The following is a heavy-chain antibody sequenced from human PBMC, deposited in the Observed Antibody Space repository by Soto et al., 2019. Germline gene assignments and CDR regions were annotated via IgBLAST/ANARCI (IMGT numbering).Heavy chain of an antibody. CDR1: GGNFSNYG. J-gene: IGHJ5*02. CDR3: ARASGRSWYNWFDP. V-gene: IGHV1-69*13. D-gene: IGHD6-13*01. CDR2: IVPLFGTT. Sequence: SVKVSCKASGGNFSNYGISWVRQAPGQGLEYMGGIVPLFGTTNYAHKFRGRVTITADESTSTVYMEVSSLKSEDTAVYFCARASGRSWYNWFDPWGQGTLVTVSS.